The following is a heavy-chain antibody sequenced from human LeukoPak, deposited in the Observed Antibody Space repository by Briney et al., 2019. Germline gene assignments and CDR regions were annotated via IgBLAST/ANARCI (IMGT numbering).Heavy chain of an antibody. J-gene: IGHJ4*02. D-gene: IGHD3-9*01. V-gene: IGHV3-53*01. CDR3: ARGGDILTGDY. Sequence: PGGSPRLSCAASGFTVSSNYMSWVRQAPGRGLEWVSVIYSGGSTYYADSVKGRFTISRDNSKNTLYLQMNSLRAEDTAVYYCARGGDILTGDYWGQGTLVTVSS. CDR2: IYSGGST. CDR1: GFTVSSNY.